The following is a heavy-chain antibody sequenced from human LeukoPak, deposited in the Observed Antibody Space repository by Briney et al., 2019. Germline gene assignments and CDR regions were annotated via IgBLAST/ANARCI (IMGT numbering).Heavy chain of an antibody. J-gene: IGHJ5*02. V-gene: IGHV1-69*05. D-gene: IGHD3-10*01. Sequence: SVKVSCKASGGTLSSYAISWVRQAPGQGLEWMGRIIPIFGTANYAQKFQGRVTITTDESTSTAYMELRSLRSDDTAVYYCARDGGLWFGEQFDPWGQGTLVTVSS. CDR1: GGTLSSYA. CDR2: IIPIFGTA. CDR3: ARDGGLWFGEQFDP.